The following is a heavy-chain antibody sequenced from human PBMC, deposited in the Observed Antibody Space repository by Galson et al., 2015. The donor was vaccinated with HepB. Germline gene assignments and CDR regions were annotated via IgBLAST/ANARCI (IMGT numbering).Heavy chain of an antibody. CDR3: ARDRNCGGDCYSPAPFAFDI. V-gene: IGHV4-61*01. J-gene: IGHJ3*02. Sequence: LSLTCTFTGGSVSSGSYYWSWIRQPPGKGLEWIGYIYYSGSTNYNPSLKSRVTISVDTSKNQFSLKLSSVTAADTAVYYCARDRNCGGDCYSPAPFAFDIWGQVTMVTVSS. CDR1: GGSVSSGSYY. D-gene: IGHD2-21*02. CDR2: IYYSGST.